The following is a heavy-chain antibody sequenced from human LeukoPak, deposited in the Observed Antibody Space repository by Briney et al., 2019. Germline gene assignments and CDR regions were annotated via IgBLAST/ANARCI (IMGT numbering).Heavy chain of an antibody. D-gene: IGHD3-10*01. CDR3: AKDSGSGSRNPGYNDY. CDR1: EFTFSSYS. J-gene: IGHJ4*02. Sequence: GGSLRLSCAASEFTFSSYSMNWVRQAPGKGLEWVSYITNSGNSKSYADSVKGRFTISRDNTKNSLYLQMNGLRAEDTAVYYCAKDSGSGSRNPGYNDYWGQGTLVTVSS. V-gene: IGHV3-48*01. CDR2: ITNSGNSK.